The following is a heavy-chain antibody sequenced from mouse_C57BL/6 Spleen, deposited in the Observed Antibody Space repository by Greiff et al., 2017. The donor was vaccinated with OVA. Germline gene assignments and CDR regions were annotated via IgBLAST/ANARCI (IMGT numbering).Heavy chain of an antibody. CDR2: INPNNGGT. Sequence: EVQLQQSGPELVKPGASVKMSCKASGYTFTDYNMHWVKQSPGKSLEWIGYINPNNGGTSYNQKFKGKATLTVNKSSSTAYMELRILTSEDSAVYYCARFLSYCNYQYYIDYWGQGTTLTVSS. D-gene: IGHD2-1*01. J-gene: IGHJ2*01. CDR1: GYTFTDYN. CDR3: ARFLSYCNYQYYIDY. V-gene: IGHV1-22*01.